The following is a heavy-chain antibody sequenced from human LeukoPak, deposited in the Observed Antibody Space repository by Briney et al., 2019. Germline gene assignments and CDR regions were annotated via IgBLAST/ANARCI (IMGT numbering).Heavy chain of an antibody. CDR2: ISYDGSNK. CDR1: GFTFSRYD. D-gene: IGHD6-13*01. CDR3: AREGPYSSSWYVPHSFDY. V-gene: IGHV3-30*04. Sequence: GGSLRLSCAASGFTFSRYDMHWVRQAPGKGLEWVAVISYDGSNKYADSVKSRFTISRDNSKNTVYLQMNSLRVEDTAVYYCAREGPYSSSWYVPHSFDYWGQGTLVTVSS. J-gene: IGHJ4*02.